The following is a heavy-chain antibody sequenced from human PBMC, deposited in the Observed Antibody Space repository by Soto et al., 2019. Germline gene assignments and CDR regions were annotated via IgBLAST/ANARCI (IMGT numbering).Heavy chain of an antibody. CDR1: GGTFSSYA. V-gene: IGHV1-69*12. CDR2: IIPIFGTA. D-gene: IGHD3-22*01. J-gene: IGHJ5*02. Sequence: QVQLVQSGAEVKKPGSSVKVSCKASGGTFSSYAISWVRQAPGQGLEWMGGIIPIFGTANYAQKFQGRVTITADESTSNAYMELSSLRYEDTAVYYCARDGMYYYDSSGYYKWFDPWGQGTLVTVSS. CDR3: ARDGMYYYDSSGYYKWFDP.